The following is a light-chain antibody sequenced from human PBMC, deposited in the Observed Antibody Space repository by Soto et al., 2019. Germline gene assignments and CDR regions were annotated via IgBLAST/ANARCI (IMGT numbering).Light chain of an antibody. V-gene: IGKV3-20*01. CDR1: QSVSSSY. Sequence: EIVLTQSPGTLSLSPGERATLSCSASQSVSSSYLAWYQQKPGQAPRLLIYGASSRATGIPDGFSGSGSGTDFALTISRLEPEDFAVYYCQQYGSSPLTFGGGTKVEIK. CDR2: GAS. CDR3: QQYGSSPLT. J-gene: IGKJ4*01.